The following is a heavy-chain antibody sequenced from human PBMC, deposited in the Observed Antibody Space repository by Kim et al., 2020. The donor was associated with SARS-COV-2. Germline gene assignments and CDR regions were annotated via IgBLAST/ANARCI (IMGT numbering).Heavy chain of an antibody. V-gene: IGHV1-24*01. Sequence: ASVKVSCKVSGYTLTELSMHWVRQAPGKGLEWMGGFDPEDGETIYAQKFQGRVTMTEDTSTDTAYMELSSLRSEDTAVYYCATVSIQLWLRDGPGAFDIWGQGTMVTVSS. CDR3: ATVSIQLWLRDGPGAFDI. CDR1: GYTLTELS. CDR2: FDPEDGET. D-gene: IGHD5-18*01. J-gene: IGHJ3*02.